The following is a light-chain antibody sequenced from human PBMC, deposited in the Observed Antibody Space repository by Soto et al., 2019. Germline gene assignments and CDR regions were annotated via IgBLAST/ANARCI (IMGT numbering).Light chain of an antibody. V-gene: IGKV1-39*01. CDR3: QQSYSTPPET. J-gene: IGKJ1*01. CDR1: QSISSY. Sequence: DIQMTQSPSSLCASVGDRVTITCRASQSISSYLNWYQQKPGKAPKLLIYAASSLQSGVPSRFSGSGSGTDFTLTISSLQPEDFATYYCQQSYSTPPETFGQGTKVDIK. CDR2: AAS.